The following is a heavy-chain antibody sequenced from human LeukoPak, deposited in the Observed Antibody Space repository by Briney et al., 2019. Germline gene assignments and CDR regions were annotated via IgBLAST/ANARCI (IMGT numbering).Heavy chain of an antibody. V-gene: IGHV3-23*01. J-gene: IGHJ6*03. D-gene: IGHD6-19*01. CDR1: GFTFSSYG. Sequence: GGSLRLSCAASGFTFSSYGMSWVRQAPGEGLEWVSSISGSGGSTYYADSVKGRFTISRDSSKNTVYLQMNGLRAEDTAVYYCAKGGNSGRTYYYYYMGIWGKGTTVTVSS. CDR2: ISGSGGST. CDR3: AKGGNSGRTYYYYYMGI.